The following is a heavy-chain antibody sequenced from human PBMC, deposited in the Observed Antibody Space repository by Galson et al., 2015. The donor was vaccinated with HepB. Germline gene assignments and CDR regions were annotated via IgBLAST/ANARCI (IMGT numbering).Heavy chain of an antibody. Sequence: SLRLSCAASGFTFSSYGMHWVRQAPGKGLEWVAVIWYNGSNKYYADSVKGRFTISRDNSKNTLYLQMNSLRAEDTAVYYCARDGPDIVVVPAAPADYYYYMDVWGKGTTVTVSS. CDR3: ARDGPDIVVVPAAPADYYYYMDV. CDR2: IWYNGSNK. V-gene: IGHV3-33*01. CDR1: GFTFSSYG. D-gene: IGHD2-2*01. J-gene: IGHJ6*03.